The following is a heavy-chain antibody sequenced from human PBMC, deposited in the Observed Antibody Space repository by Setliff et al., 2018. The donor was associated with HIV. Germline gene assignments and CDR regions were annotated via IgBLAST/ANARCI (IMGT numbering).Heavy chain of an antibody. CDR3: ARGRDRNYVVYGMDV. CDR2: IYAGGST. J-gene: IGHJ6*02. V-gene: IGHV3-53*01. D-gene: IGHD1-7*01. Sequence: GGSLRLSCAASGLTDTYNYMSWVRQAPGKGLEWVSVIYAGGSTYYADSVKGRFTISRDNSKNMLYLQMDSLRAEDTAVYYCARGRDRNYVVYGMDVWGQGTTVTVSS. CDR1: GLTDTYNY.